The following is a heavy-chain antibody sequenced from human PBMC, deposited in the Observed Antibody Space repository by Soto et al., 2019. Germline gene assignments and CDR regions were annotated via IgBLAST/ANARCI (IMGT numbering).Heavy chain of an antibody. D-gene: IGHD4-4*01. V-gene: IGHV3-21*02. J-gene: IGHJ4*02. Sequence: EVQLVESGGDLVRPGGSLRLSCAASGFTFSTYSMNWVRQAPGRGLKWVSSISSSSSSFIYYADSVKCRFTISRDNAKNSLFLQMSSLRAEDTAVYYCAKDRGYSNPSEFDYWGQGTLVTVSS. CDR2: ISSSSSSFI. CDR3: AKDRGYSNPSEFDY. CDR1: GFTFSTYS.